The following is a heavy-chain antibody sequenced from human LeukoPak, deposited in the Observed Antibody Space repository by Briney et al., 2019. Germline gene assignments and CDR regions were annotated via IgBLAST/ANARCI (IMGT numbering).Heavy chain of an antibody. D-gene: IGHD3-9*01. CDR1: GFTFSSYA. V-gene: IGHV3-23*01. Sequence: GGSLRLSCAASGFTFSSYAMSWVRQAPGKGLEWVSAISGSGGSTYYADSVKGRFTISRDNSKNTLYLQMNSLRAEDTAVYYCAKGPKGDILTGYPLLGAFDIWGQGTMVTVSS. J-gene: IGHJ3*02. CDR3: AKGPKGDILTGYPLLGAFDI. CDR2: ISGSGGST.